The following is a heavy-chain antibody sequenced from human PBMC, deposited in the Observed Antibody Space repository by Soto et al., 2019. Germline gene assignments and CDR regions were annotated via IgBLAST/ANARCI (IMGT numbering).Heavy chain of an antibody. J-gene: IGHJ6*04. CDR1: GFTFSSYG. Sequence: GGSLRLSCAASGFTFSSYGMHWVRQAPGKGLEWVAVISYDGSNKYYADSVKGRFTISRDNSKNTLYLQMNSLRAEDTAVYYWAKESWQRLAFYYYNQAFWGKGPTVTVSS. D-gene: IGHD6-25*01. CDR2: ISYDGSNK. V-gene: IGHV3-30*18. CDR3: AKESWQRLAFYYYNQAF.